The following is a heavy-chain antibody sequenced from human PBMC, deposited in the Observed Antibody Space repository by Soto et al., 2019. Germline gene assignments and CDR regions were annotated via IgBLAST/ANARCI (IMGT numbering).Heavy chain of an antibody. CDR2: TSAYNGNT. Sequence: ASVKVSCKASGYTFTSYGISWVRQAPGQGLEWMGWTSAYNGNTNYAQKHQGRVTMTTDTSTSTAYMELRSLRADDRDVYNCAREEGGYGGDFWSGCPRYCCNYHGMEVRGQGTTVTV. J-gene: IGHJ6*01. CDR3: AREEGGYGGDFWSGCPRYCCNYHGMEV. V-gene: IGHV1-18*01. CDR1: GYTFTSYG. D-gene: IGHD3-3*01.